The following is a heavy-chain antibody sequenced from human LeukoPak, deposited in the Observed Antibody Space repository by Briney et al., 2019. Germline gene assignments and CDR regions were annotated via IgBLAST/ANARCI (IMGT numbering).Heavy chain of an antibody. CDR1: GGSISSYY. V-gene: IGHV4-59*01. J-gene: IGHJ4*02. CDR2: IYYSGST. CDR3: ARGSTVGDDY. Sequence: SETLSLTCTVSGGSISSYYWSWIRQPPGKGLEWIGYIYYSGSTNYNPSLKSRVTISVDTSKNQLSLTLTSVTAADTAVYYCARGSTVGDDYWGQGMLVTVSS. D-gene: IGHD4-17*01.